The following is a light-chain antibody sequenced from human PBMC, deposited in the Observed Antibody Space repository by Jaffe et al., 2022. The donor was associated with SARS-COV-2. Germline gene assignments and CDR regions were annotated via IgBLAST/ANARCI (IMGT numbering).Light chain of an antibody. CDR1: QSITTW. J-gene: IGKJ1*01. CDR3: QQYHSSSWT. CDR2: KAS. Sequence: DIQMTQSPPTLSASVGDRVTITCRASQSITTWLAWYQQKPGKAPKLLIYKASSLQGGVPSRFSGSGSGTEFTLTISSLQPDDFATYYCQQYHSSSWTFGQGTKVEIK. V-gene: IGKV1-5*03.